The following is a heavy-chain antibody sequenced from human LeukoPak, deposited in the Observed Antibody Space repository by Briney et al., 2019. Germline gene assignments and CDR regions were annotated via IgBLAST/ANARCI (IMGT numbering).Heavy chain of an antibody. J-gene: IGHJ4*02. CDR1: ESTFISYA. Sequence: LGGPLRLSCPAPESTFISYAMSWVGRAPGKGLNGVSAIRGRLGSTYYADYVKGRFTISRDNSKNTMYLQMNSLRAEDTAVYYCAKDHCSSTSCFDFDYGGQGTLVTVSS. CDR3: AKDHCSSTSCFDFDY. V-gene: IGHV3-23*01. CDR2: IRGRLGST. D-gene: IGHD2-2*01.